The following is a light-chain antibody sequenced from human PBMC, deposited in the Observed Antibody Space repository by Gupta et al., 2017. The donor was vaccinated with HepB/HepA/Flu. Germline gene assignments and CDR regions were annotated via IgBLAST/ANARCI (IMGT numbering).Light chain of an antibody. CDR3: TSCKSNSAGGV. Sequence: QSALIHPASVSGSPGQSITISCTGTTSDVGGYNHVCWYQQYSGTAPKLIIYDVYYRPSGISNRFSGSKSGNTASLNISGLQSEDEADYYCTSCKSNSAGGVFGGGTKLTVL. V-gene: IGLV2-14*01. CDR1: TSDVGGYNH. CDR2: DVY. J-gene: IGLJ2*01.